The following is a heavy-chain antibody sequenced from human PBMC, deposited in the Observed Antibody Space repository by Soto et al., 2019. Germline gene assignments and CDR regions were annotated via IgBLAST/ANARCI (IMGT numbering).Heavy chain of an antibody. CDR1: GFSLSSPAVG. D-gene: IGHD6-13*01. Sequence: QITLRESGPPLVKPTQTLTLTCNFSGFSLSSPAVGVNWIRQPPGKAPEWLALIYWDDDKRYNPSLKSGLTITKDTSKNQVVLTMTNMDPVDTATYYCAHGSGWLSDYWGQGTLVTVSS. V-gene: IGHV2-5*02. CDR2: IYWDDDK. J-gene: IGHJ4*02. CDR3: AHGSGWLSDY.